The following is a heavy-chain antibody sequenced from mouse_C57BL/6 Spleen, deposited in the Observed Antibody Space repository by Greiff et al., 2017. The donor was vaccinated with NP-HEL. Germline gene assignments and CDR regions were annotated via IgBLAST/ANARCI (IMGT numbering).Heavy chain of an antibody. CDR1: GYTFTDYN. D-gene: IGHD1-1*01. CDR2: INPNNGGT. CDR3: ASKGLLLFDY. Sequence: EVQLQQSGPELVKPGASVKMSCKASGYTFTDYNMHWVKQSHGKSLEWIGYINPNNGGTSYNQKFKGKATLTVNKSSSTAYMELRSLTSEDSAVYYCASKGLLLFDYWGQGTTLTVSS. V-gene: IGHV1-22*01. J-gene: IGHJ2*01.